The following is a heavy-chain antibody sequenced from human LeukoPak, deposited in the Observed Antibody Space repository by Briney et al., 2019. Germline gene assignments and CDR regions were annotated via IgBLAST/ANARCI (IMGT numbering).Heavy chain of an antibody. D-gene: IGHD5-18*01. V-gene: IGHV1-3*01. J-gene: IGHJ4*02. CDR2: INAGNGNT. CDR1: GYTFTSYA. Sequence: ASVKVSCKASGYTFTSYAMHWVRQAPGQRLEWMGWINAGNGNTKYSQKFQGRVTITRDTSASTAYMELSSLRSEDTAVYYCARDSGGPAMATGDYYFDYWGQGTLVTVSS. CDR3: ARDSGGPAMATGDYYFDY.